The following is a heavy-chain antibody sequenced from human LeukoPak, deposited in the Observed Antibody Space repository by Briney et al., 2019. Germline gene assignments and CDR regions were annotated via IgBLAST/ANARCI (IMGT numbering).Heavy chain of an antibody. Sequence: GGSLRLSCAASGFTFSSYWMSWVRQAPGKGLEWVANIKQDGSEKYYVDSVKGRFTISRDNAKNSLYLQMNSLRAEDTAVYYCARDHGPRTTLPDYWGQGTQVTVSS. J-gene: IGHJ4*02. D-gene: IGHD1-1*01. CDR3: ARDHGPRTTLPDY. V-gene: IGHV3-7*01. CDR1: GFTFSSYW. CDR2: IKQDGSEK.